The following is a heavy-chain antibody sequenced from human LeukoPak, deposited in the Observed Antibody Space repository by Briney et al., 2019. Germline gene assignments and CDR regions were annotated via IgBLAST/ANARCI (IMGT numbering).Heavy chain of an antibody. CDR3: ASVNGDGAEYFQH. J-gene: IGHJ1*01. D-gene: IGHD2-21*01. Sequence: GGSLRLSCAAPGFTVSSNYMSWVRQAPGKGLEWVSVIYSGGTTYYADSVKGRFTTPRDISKNTLYLQMNSLRAEDTAVYYCASVNGDGAEYFQHWGQGTLVTVSS. CDR2: IYSGGTT. V-gene: IGHV3-53*01. CDR1: GFTVSSNY.